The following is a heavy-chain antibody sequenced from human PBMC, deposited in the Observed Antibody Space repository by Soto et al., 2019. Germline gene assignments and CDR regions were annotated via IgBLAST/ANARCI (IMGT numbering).Heavy chain of an antibody. J-gene: IGHJ4*02. CDR1: GFTFSTYT. V-gene: IGHV3-21*01. CDR3: ARESEDLTSNFDY. CDR2: INGRSNYV. Sequence: EVQVVESGGGLVKPGGSLRLSCVFSGFTFSTYTMNWVREAPGKGLEWVSSINGRSNYVYYADSVKGRFTISRDNAKNSLYLEIHSLRAEDTAVYYCARESEDLTSNFDYWGQGTLVTVSS.